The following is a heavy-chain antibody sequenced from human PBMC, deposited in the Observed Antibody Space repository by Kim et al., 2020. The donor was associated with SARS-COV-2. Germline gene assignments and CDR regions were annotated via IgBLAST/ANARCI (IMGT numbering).Heavy chain of an antibody. CDR3: ARDITTYYDFWSGYFY. CDR2: INPNSGGT. Sequence: ASVKVSCKASGYTFTGYYMHWVRQAPGQGLEWMGWINPNSGGTNYAQKFQGRVTMTRDTSISTAYMELSRLRSDDTAVYYCARDITTYYDFWSGYFYWGQGTLVTVSS. V-gene: IGHV1-2*02. D-gene: IGHD3-3*01. CDR1: GYTFTGYY. J-gene: IGHJ4*02.